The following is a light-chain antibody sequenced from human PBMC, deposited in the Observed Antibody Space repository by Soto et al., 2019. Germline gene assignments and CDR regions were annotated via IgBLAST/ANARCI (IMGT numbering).Light chain of an antibody. Sequence: EIVLTQYPGTLSLSPGERATLSCRANQNVSSSYLAWYHHKPGQAPRLLIYGSSARATAIQDRFSGSGSGTAFTLTINRLETEDFAVYYCQPYGSSQWTFGRGTKVKIK. J-gene: IGKJ1*01. CDR1: QNVSSSY. V-gene: IGKV3-20*01. CDR3: QPYGSSQWT. CDR2: GSS.